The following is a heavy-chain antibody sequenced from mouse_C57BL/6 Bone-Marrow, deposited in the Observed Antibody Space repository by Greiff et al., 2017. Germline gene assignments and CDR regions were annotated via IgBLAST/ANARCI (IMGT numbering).Heavy chain of an antibody. CDR3: TRNGVAY. CDR1: GFTFSSYA. J-gene: IGHJ3*01. V-gene: IGHV5-4*03. CDR2: ISDGGSYT. Sequence: EVKLVESGGGLVKPGGSLKLSCAASGFTFSSYALSWVRQTPEKRLEWVATISDGGSYTYYPDNVKGRFHIARANAKNNLYLQMSHLKSEDAAVYYCTRNGVAYWGQGTLVTVSA.